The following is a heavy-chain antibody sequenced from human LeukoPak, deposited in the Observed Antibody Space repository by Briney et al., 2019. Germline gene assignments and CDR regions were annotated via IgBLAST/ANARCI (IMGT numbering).Heavy chain of an antibody. V-gene: IGHV1-46*01. J-gene: IGHJ6*03. CDR2: INPSGGST. CDR1: GYTFTSYY. Sequence: ASVKVSCKASGYTFTSYYMHWVRQAPGQGLEWMGIINPSGGSTSYAQKFQGRVTMTRDTSISTAYMELSRLRSDDTAVYYCARDRDYDILTGYDYYYYYMDVWGKGTTVTVSS. CDR3: ARDRDYDILTGYDYYYYYMDV. D-gene: IGHD3-9*01.